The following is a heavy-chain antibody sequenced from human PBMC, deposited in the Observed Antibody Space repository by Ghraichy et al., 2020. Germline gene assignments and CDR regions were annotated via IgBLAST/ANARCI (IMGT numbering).Heavy chain of an antibody. Sequence: SVKVSCKASGGTFSSYAISWVRQAPGQGLEWMGGIIPIFGTANYAQKFQGRVTITADESTSTAYMELSSLRSEDTAVYYCARMSQPFGVVIGWFDPWGQGTLVTASS. CDR2: IIPIFGTA. CDR3: ARMSQPFGVVIGWFDP. J-gene: IGHJ5*02. CDR1: GGTFSSYA. D-gene: IGHD3-3*01. V-gene: IGHV1-69*13.